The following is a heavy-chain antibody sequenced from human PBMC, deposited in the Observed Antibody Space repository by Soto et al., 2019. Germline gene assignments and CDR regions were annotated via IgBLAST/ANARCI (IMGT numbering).Heavy chain of an antibody. CDR3: ARDLYSSGWYGSYGMDV. J-gene: IGHJ6*02. CDR1: GGSISSGGYY. D-gene: IGHD6-19*01. CDR2: IYYSGST. Sequence: NPSETLSLACTVSGGSISSGGYYWSWIRQHPGKGLEWIGYIYYSGSTYYNPSLKSRVTISVDTSKNQFSLKLSSVTAADTAVYYCARDLYSSGWYGSYGMDVWGQGTTVTVSS. V-gene: IGHV4-31*03.